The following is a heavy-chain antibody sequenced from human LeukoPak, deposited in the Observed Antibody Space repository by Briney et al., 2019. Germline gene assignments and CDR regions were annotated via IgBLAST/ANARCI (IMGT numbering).Heavy chain of an antibody. V-gene: IGHV3-53*01. Sequence: GGSLRLSCAASGFTVSSHYMSWVRQAPGKGLEWVSVIYISGSTYYADSVKGRFTISRDNSKNTLYLQLNSLRAEDTAVYYRAGREWGYSNGYDYWGQGTLVTVSS. CDR2: IYISGST. CDR1: GFTVSSHY. J-gene: IGHJ4*02. CDR3: AGREWGYSNGYDY. D-gene: IGHD5-18*01.